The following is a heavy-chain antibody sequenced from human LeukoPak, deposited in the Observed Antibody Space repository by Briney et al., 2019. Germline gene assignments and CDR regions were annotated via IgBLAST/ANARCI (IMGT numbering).Heavy chain of an antibody. D-gene: IGHD6-13*01. Sequence: PGGSLRLSCAASGFTFSSYDMHWVRQATGKGLEWVSAIGTAGDTYYPGSVKGRFTISRENAKNSLYLQMNSLRAEDTAVYYCARVRGDSSSWYYFDYWGQGTLVTVSS. CDR1: GFTFSSYD. V-gene: IGHV3-13*01. CDR3: ARVRGDSSSWYYFDY. J-gene: IGHJ4*02. CDR2: IGTAGDT.